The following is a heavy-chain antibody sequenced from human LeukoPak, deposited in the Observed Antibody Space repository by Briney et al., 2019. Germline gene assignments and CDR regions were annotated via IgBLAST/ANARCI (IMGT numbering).Heavy chain of an antibody. Sequence: AGGSLRLSCAASGFTFSSYAMHWVRQAPGKGLEWVAVISYDGSNKYYADSVKGRFTISRDNSKTTLYLQMNSLRAEDTAVYYCARDLVLAAGTGTYWGQGTLVTVSS. D-gene: IGHD6-13*01. CDR1: GFTFSSYA. CDR3: ARDLVLAAGTGTY. V-gene: IGHV3-30-3*01. J-gene: IGHJ4*02. CDR2: ISYDGSNK.